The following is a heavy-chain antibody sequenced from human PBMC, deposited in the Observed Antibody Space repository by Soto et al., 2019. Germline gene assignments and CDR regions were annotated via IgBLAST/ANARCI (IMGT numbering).Heavy chain of an antibody. D-gene: IGHD6-19*01. V-gene: IGHV4-4*02. CDR1: GGSISSSNW. J-gene: IGHJ4*02. CDR2: IYHSGST. CDR3: ARVSLAPGLVSGRGCFDY. Sequence: QVQLQESGPGLVKPSGTLSLTCAVSGGSISSSNWWSWVRQPPGQGLEWIGEIYHSGSTNYNPSLTSRVTISVDKSQNQFALKLSSVTAADTAVYYCARVSLAPGLVSGRGCFDYGGQGTLVTVSS.